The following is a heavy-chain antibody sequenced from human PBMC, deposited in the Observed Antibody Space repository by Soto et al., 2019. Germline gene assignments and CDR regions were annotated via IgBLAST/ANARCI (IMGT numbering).Heavy chain of an antibody. J-gene: IGHJ4*02. D-gene: IGHD2-15*01. CDR3: ASDCGGSSG. CDR2: IIPILGIA. CDR1: GGTFSSYT. Sequence: QVQLVQSGAEVKKPGSSVKVSCKASGGTFSSYTISWVRQAPGQGLEWMGRIIPILGIANYAQKFQGRVTITADNSTSTAYMARSSVRSEGTGVYYGASDCGGSSGWGQGTLVTVSS. V-gene: IGHV1-69*02.